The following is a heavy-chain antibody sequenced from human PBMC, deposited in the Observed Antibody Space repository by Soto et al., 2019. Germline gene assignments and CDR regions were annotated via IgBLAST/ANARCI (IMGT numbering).Heavy chain of an antibody. D-gene: IGHD6-6*01. CDR2: ISSSGSTM. J-gene: IGHJ6*02. Sequence: PGGSLRLSCAASGFTFSDFYMSWIRQAPGKGLEWISYISSSGSTMFYADSVKGRFTISRDNAKNSLYLQMNSLRAEDTAVYYCAKDSSWTSGYGMDVWGQGTTVTVSS. CDR1: GFTFSDFY. V-gene: IGHV3-11*01. CDR3: AKDSSWTSGYGMDV.